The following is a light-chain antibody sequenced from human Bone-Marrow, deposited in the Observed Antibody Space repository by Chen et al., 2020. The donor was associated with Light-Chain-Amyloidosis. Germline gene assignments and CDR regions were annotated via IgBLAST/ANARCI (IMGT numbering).Light chain of an antibody. J-gene: IGLJ2*01. CDR2: DDS. CDR1: NIGSTS. V-gene: IGLV3-21*02. Sequence: SYVLTQPSSVSVAPGQTATIACGGNNIGSTSVHWYQQTPGQASLLVVYDDSDRPSGIPERLSGSNSGNTATLTISRTQALDEADYYCQTWDRSSLLFGGGTRLTVL. CDR3: QTWDRSSLL.